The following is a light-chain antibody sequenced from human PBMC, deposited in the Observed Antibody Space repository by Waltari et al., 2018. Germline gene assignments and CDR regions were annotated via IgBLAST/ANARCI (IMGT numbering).Light chain of an antibody. CDR2: QDN. CDR3: QAWDSSTLV. Sequence: SYEMTQPLSVSVSPGQTASITCSGHKLGDKYTCWYQHKPGQSPVLVIYQDNKRPSGIPERFSGSNSGNTATLTISGTQAMDEADYYCQAWDSSTLVFGTGTKVTVL. V-gene: IGLV3-1*01. CDR1: KLGDKY. J-gene: IGLJ1*01.